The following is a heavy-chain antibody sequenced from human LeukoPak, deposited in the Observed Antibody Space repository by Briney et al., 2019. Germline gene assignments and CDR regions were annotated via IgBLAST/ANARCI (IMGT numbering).Heavy chain of an antibody. V-gene: IGHV4-59*12. CDR2: IYYSGST. J-gene: IGHJ4*02. Sequence: SETLSLTCTVSGGSISSYYWSWIRQPPGKGLEWIGYIYYSGSTNYNPSLKSRVTISVDTSKNQFSLKLSSVTAADTAVYYCARDTGYYYGSGIYLYYFDYWGQGTLVTVSS. CDR3: ARDTGYYYGSGIYLYYFDY. CDR1: GGSISSYY. D-gene: IGHD3-10*01.